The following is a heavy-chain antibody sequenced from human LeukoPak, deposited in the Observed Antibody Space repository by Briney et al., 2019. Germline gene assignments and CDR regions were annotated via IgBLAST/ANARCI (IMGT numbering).Heavy chain of an antibody. CDR2: INPNSGGT. CDR1: GYTFTGYY. D-gene: IGHD6-13*01. V-gene: IGHV1-2*02. CDR3: ARSSRWIGGWFDP. J-gene: IGHJ5*02. Sequence: ASVKVSCKASGYTFTGYYMHWVRQAPGQGLEWMGWINPNSGGTNYAQKFQGRVTMTRDTSISTAYMELSRLRSDDTAVYYCARSSRWIGGWFDPWGQGTLVTVSS.